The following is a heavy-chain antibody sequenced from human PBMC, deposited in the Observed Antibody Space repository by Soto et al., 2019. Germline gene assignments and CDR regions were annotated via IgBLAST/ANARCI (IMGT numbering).Heavy chain of an antibody. CDR2: ISGSGVST. CDR3: AKFYCISTMCQAPAAKSTGGFEI. Sequence: EPQLLESGGGLGHPGGSLRLSCAASGFTFSSYGMSWVRQAPGKGLEWVAAISGSGVSTYYADSVRGRSTISRDNSKKTVALEVNSLRVEDTAVYYCAKFYCISTMCQAPAAKSTGGFEIWGQGTLVTVSS. J-gene: IGHJ3*02. CDR1: GFTFSSYG. D-gene: IGHD2-2*01. V-gene: IGHV3-23*01.